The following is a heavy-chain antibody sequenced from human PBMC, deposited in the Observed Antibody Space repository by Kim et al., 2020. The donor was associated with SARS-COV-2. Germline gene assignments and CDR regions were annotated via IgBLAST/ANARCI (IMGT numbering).Heavy chain of an antibody. CDR3: ARSLGYCSGGSCYLLTIGSPGWFDP. D-gene: IGHD2-15*01. CDR2: INPNSGGT. Sequence: ASVKVSCKASGYTFTGYYMHWVRQAPGQGLEWMGRINPNSGGTNYAQKFQGRVTMTRDTSISTAYMELSRLRSDDTAVYYCARSLGYCSGGSCYLLTIGSPGWFDPWGQGTLVTVSS. CDR1: GYTFTGYY. J-gene: IGHJ5*02. V-gene: IGHV1-2*06.